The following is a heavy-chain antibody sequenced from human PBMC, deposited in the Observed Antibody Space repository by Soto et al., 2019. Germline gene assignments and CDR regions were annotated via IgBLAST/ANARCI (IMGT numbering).Heavy chain of an antibody. Sequence: EVQLVASGGGLVQPGGSLRLACAASGFTFSRHWMHWVRQAPGKGLVWVSRIDSYGSSTHYADSVKGRFTISRDNAKNTLYLQMNRLRAEDTAVYYCASPVVPAAMGGPYFYGIDVWGQGTTVTVSS. CDR2: IDSYGSST. D-gene: IGHD2-2*01. V-gene: IGHV3-74*01. CDR1: GFTFSRHW. J-gene: IGHJ6*02. CDR3: ASPVVPAAMGGPYFYGIDV.